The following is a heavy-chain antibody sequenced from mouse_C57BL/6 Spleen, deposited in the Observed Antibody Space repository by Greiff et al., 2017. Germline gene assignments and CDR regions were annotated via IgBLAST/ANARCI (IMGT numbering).Heavy chain of an antibody. CDR1: GFTFSSYA. Sequence: EVQLVESGEGLVKPGASLKLSCAASGFTFSSYAMSWVRQTPEKRLEWVAYISSGGDYIYYADTVKGRFTISRDNARNTLYLQMSSLKSEDTAMYYCTRDGGYSAMDYWGQGTSVTVSS. CDR3: TRDGGYSAMDY. CDR2: ISSGGDYI. D-gene: IGHD2-3*01. V-gene: IGHV5-9-1*02. J-gene: IGHJ4*01.